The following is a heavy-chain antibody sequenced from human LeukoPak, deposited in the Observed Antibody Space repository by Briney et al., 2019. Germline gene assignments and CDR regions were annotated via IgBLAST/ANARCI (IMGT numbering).Heavy chain of an antibody. J-gene: IGHJ4*02. V-gene: IGHV3-74*01. CDR1: GFTFRSYW. Sequence: PGGSLRLSCAASGFTFRSYWMHWVPDAPGKGLVGVSGINSDGSSTSDADSVKGRFTIYRDNEENMLYLQMNSERAVDATVYYCENSVQLWSRTLYRGQGGMVTVSS. D-gene: IGHD5-18*01. CDR2: INSDGSST. CDR3: ENSVQLWSRTLY.